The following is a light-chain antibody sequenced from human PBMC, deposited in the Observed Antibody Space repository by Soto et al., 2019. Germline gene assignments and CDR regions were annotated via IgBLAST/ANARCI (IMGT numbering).Light chain of an antibody. Sequence: EVAMAQTPVTLSVSPGDRATLPFRARKRVNINRAWYQKKPDQATMLLNDAATSRATGIPDRFSGSGAGTDFTITISRLEHEDFAVYYCQQYGSSKTFGQGTKVDI. CDR2: AAT. CDR3: QQYGSSKT. V-gene: IGKV3-20*01. CDR1: KRVNIN. J-gene: IGKJ1*01.